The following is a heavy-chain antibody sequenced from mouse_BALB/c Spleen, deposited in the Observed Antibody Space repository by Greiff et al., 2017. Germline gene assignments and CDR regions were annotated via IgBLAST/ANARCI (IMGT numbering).Heavy chain of an antibody. D-gene: IGHD4-1*01. J-gene: IGHJ3*01. V-gene: IGHV1-55*01. CDR3: ARGTGTWFAY. CDR1: GYNFTSYW. Sequence: VQLQQPGAELVKPGTSVKLSCKASGYNFTSYWINWVKLRPGQGLEWIGDIYPGSGSTNYNEKFKSKATLTVDTSSSTAYMQLSSLASEDSALYYCARGTGTWFAYWGQETLVTVSA. CDR2: IYPGSGST.